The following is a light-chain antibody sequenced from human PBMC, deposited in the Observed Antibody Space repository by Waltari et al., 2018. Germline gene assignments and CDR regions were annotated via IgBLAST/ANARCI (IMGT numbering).Light chain of an antibody. CDR2: KAS. Sequence: DIQMTQSPSTLSASVVDRVTITCRASHSISSWLAWYQQKPGKAPKLLIYKASSLESGVPSRFSGSGSGTEFTLTISSLQPDDFATYYCQQYNSYPYTFGQGTKLEIK. V-gene: IGKV1-5*03. CDR3: QQYNSYPYT. CDR1: HSISSW. J-gene: IGKJ2*01.